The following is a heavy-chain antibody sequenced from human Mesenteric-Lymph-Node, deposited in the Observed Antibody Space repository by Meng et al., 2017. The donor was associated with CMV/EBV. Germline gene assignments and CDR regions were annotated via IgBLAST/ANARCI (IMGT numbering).Heavy chain of an antibody. CDR2: INGNGGST. CDR3: ARVRYSTGWQFDF. CDR1: TFTFGDFA. V-gene: IGHV3-23*01. Sequence: GESLKISCTASTFTFGDFALSWVRQAPGKGLEWVSAINGNGGSTYYADSVKGRFTISRDNSKNTLYVQMNSLRADDTAKYYCARVRYSTGWQFDFWGQGTLVTVSS. J-gene: IGHJ4*02. D-gene: IGHD6-19*01.